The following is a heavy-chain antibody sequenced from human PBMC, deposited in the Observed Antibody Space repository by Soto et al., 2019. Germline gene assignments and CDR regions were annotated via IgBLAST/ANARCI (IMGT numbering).Heavy chain of an antibody. Sequence: GGSLRFSCAASGFTFSSYWMHWVRQAPGKGLVWVSRINSDGSSTSYADSVKGRFTISRDNAKNTLYLQMNSLRAEDTAVYYCARDRYSSSWYWFDPWGQGTLVTSPQ. J-gene: IGHJ5*02. V-gene: IGHV3-74*01. CDR3: ARDRYSSSWYWFDP. CDR1: GFTFSSYW. D-gene: IGHD6-13*01. CDR2: INSDGSST.